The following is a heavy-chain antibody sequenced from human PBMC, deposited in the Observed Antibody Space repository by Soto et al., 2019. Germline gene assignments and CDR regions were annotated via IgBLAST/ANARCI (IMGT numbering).Heavy chain of an antibody. CDR2: IWYDGSNK. V-gene: IGHV3-33*01. Sequence: PGGSLRLSCAASGFTFSSYGMHWVRQAPGKGLEWVAVIWYDGSNKYYADSVKGRFTISRDNSKNTLYLQMNSLRAEDTAVYYCAGPGSGSYYYGMDVWGQGTTVTVSS. CDR1: GFTFSSYG. J-gene: IGHJ6*02. CDR3: AGPGSGSYYYGMDV. D-gene: IGHD3-10*01.